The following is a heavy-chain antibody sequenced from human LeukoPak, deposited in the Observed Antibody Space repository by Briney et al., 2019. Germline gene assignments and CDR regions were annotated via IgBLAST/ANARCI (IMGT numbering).Heavy chain of an antibody. V-gene: IGHV4-39*01. Sequence: SETLSLTCTVSGGSINSSYYYWGWIRQPPGKGLEWIGSIYYSGSTYYNPSLKSRVTISVDTSKNQFSLKLSSVTAADTAAYYCARRGGIIRGVASYYYMDVWGKGATVTVSS. CDR3: ARRGGIIRGVASYYYMDV. CDR1: GGSINSSYYY. J-gene: IGHJ6*03. D-gene: IGHD3-10*01. CDR2: IYYSGST.